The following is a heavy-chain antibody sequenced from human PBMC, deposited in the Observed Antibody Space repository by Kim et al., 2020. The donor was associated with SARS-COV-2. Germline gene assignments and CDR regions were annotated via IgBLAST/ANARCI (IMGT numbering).Heavy chain of an antibody. CDR3: ARGARDIVVVPAAGKGDAFDI. J-gene: IGHJ3*02. V-gene: IGHV3-7*01. CDR1: GFTFSSYW. D-gene: IGHD2-2*01. CDR2: IKQDGSEK. Sequence: GGSLRLSCAASGFTFSSYWMNWVRQAPGKGLEWVANIKQDGSEKYYVDSVKGRFTISRDNAKNSLYLQMNSLRAEDTAVYYCARGARDIVVVPAAGKGDAFDIWGQGTMVTVSS.